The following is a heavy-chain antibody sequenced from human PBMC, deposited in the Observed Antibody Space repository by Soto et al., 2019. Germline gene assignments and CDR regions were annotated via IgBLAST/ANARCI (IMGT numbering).Heavy chain of an antibody. Sequence: QITLKESGPTLVKPTQTLTLTCTFSGFSLTTSGVGVGWIRQPPGKAMEWLAIIYWDDDKSYSPSLKSSLTITKDTSRNQVVLTMTKMDPVDTATYFCAPRDGFGEFDSWGQGTLVTVSS. J-gene: IGHJ5*01. CDR3: APRDGFGEFDS. CDR1: GFSLTTSGVG. V-gene: IGHV2-5*02. D-gene: IGHD3-10*01. CDR2: IYWDDDK.